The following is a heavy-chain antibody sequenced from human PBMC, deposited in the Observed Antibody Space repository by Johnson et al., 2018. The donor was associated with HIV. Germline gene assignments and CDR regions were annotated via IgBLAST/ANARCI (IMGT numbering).Heavy chain of an antibody. CDR2: IHWNGGST. J-gene: IGHJ3*02. CDR3: AKAPWRGGAFDI. CDR1: GFTFDDYG. V-gene: IGHV3-20*04. D-gene: IGHD3-10*01. Sequence: VQLVESGGRVVRPGGSLRLSCVASGFTFDDYGMSWVRPAPGKGLEWVSGIHWNGGSTGYAESVKGRFTISRDNAKNSLYLQMNSLRAEDTALYYCAKAPWRGGAFDIWGQGTMVTVSS.